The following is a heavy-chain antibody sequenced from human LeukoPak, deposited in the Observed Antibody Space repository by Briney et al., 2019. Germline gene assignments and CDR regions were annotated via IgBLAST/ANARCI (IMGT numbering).Heavy chain of an antibody. Sequence: SSETLSLTCTVSGGSISSYYWSWIRQPPGKGLEWIGYIYYSGSTNYNPSLKSRVTISVDTSKNQFSLKLSSVTAADTAVYYCARGDRRPFDYWGQGTLVTVSS. CDR2: IYYSGST. CDR3: ARGDRRPFDY. J-gene: IGHJ4*02. V-gene: IGHV4-59*01. CDR1: GGSISSYY. D-gene: IGHD3-22*01.